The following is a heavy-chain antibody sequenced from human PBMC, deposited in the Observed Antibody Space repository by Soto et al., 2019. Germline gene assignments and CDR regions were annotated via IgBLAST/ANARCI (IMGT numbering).Heavy chain of an antibody. CDR1: GFIFTSYA. D-gene: IGHD3-22*01. CDR3: VKGSTDYYYDY. V-gene: IGHV3-23*01. CDR2: INISGGNT. Sequence: PGGSLRLSCAASGFIFTSYAMTWVRQAPGKGLEWVSSINISGGNTYYADSVKGRFTISRDNSRNTLYLQMNSLRAEDTAVYYCVKGSTDYYYDYWGQGTLVTVSS. J-gene: IGHJ4*02.